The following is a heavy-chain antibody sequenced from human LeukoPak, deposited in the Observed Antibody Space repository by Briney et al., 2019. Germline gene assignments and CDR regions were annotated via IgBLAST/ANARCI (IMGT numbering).Heavy chain of an antibody. CDR1: GYTFTDYY. D-gene: IGHD3-3*01. CDR2: INPENGGT. J-gene: IGHJ5*02. Sequence: ASVKVSCKASGYTFTDYYMHWVRQAPGQGLEWMGWINPENGGTKYAQKFQGRVTMTGDTSISTAYMELSRLRSDDTAVYYCARDRSGYYEGGDWFDPWGQGTLVTVSS. CDR3: ARDRSGYYEGGDWFDP. V-gene: IGHV1-2*02.